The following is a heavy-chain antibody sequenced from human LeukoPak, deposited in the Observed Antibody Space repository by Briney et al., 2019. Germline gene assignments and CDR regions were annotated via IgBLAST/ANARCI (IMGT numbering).Heavy chain of an antibody. V-gene: IGHV4-34*01. CDR1: GGSFSGYY. CDR2: INHSGST. CDR3: ASIAARSDWYFDL. Sequence: SETLSLTCAVYGGSFSGYYWSWIRQPPGKGLEWIGEINHSGSTNYNPSLKRRVTISVDTSKNQFSLKLSSVTAADTAVYYCASIAARSDWYFDLWGRGTLVTVSS. J-gene: IGHJ2*01. D-gene: IGHD6-6*01.